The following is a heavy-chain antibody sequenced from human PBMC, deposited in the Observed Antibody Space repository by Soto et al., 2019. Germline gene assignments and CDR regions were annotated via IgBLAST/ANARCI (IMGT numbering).Heavy chain of an antibody. CDR2: IIPILGIA. J-gene: IGHJ5*02. V-gene: IGHV1-69*02. D-gene: IGHD3-10*01. CDR1: GGTFSSYT. Sequence: QVQLVQSGAEVKKPGSSVKVSCKASGGTFSSYTISWVRQAPGQGLEWMGRIIPILGIANYAQKFQGRVTITADKSTSTAYMELSSLRSEDTAVYYCARAWGYYGSGGYGWCDPWGQGTLVTVSS. CDR3: ARAWGYYGSGGYGWCDP.